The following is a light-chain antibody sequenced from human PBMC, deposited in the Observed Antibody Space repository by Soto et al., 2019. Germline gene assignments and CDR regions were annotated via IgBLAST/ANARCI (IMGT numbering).Light chain of an antibody. Sequence: DSQMTQSPSSLSASVGDRVTITCRASQSISSYLNWYQQKPGKAPKLLIYAASRLQPGVPSRFSGSGSGTDFTLNSTTLQPEYCATYFCQQSKIRATFGLGTRLEN. CDR2: AAS. CDR3: QQSKIRAT. J-gene: IGKJ5*01. CDR1: QSISSY. V-gene: IGKV1-39*01.